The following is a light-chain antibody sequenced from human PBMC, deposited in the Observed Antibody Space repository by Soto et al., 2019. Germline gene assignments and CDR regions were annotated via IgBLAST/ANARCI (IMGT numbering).Light chain of an antibody. V-gene: IGKV3-20*01. CDR2: ASS. J-gene: IGKJ2*01. Sequence: EIVLTQSPGTLSLSPGERATLSCRASQSVSNSYLAWYQQKPGQAPRLLIYASSSRATGIPDRFSGSRSGTDFTLTISRLEPEDFAVYYCQQYHNSQYTFGRGTKLEIK. CDR3: QQYHNSQYT. CDR1: QSVSNSY.